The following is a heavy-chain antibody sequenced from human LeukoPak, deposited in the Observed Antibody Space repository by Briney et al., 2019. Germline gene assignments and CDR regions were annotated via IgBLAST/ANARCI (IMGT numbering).Heavy chain of an antibody. Sequence: GGSLRLSCAASGFTVSSNYMSWVRQAPGKGLEWVSVIYSGGSAYYADSVKGRFTISRDNSKNTLYLQMNSLRAEDTAVYYCARDSIYDSSGYRSDYWGQGTLVTVSS. CDR2: IYSGGSA. J-gene: IGHJ4*02. V-gene: IGHV3-66*01. D-gene: IGHD3-22*01. CDR3: ARDSIYDSSGYRSDY. CDR1: GFTVSSNY.